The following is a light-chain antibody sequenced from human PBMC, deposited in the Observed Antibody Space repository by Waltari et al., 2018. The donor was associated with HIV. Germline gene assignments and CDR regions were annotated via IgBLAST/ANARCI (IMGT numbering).Light chain of an antibody. J-gene: IGLJ3*02. CDR3: VLYMGSGIWV. V-gene: IGLV8-61*01. CDR2: STN. Sequence: QAVVTQEPSFSVSPGGPVTPTCGLSSGSVSTRYYPSWYQQTPGHAPRTLIYSTNSRSSGVPDRFSGSILGNQAALTITGAQADDESDYYCVLYMGSGIWVFGGGTKVTVL. CDR1: SGSVSTRYY.